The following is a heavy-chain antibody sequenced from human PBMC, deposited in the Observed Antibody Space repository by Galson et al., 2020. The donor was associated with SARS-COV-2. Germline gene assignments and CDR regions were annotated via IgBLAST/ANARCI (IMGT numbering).Heavy chain of an antibody. CDR3: ARGFYGSGLDS. CDR1: CGSIRSRGSF. V-gene: IGHV4-31*01. Sequence: SDTLSPTCTVPCGSIRSRGSFCLCLRQHPRVGLEWTGYIFPTGSTYYNPSLTSPVTISLDTSQNQFSLKLTSVTAADTAVYYCARGFYGSGLDSWGQGSLVRVSS. CDR2: IFPTGST. J-gene: IGHJ4*02. D-gene: IGHD3-10*01.